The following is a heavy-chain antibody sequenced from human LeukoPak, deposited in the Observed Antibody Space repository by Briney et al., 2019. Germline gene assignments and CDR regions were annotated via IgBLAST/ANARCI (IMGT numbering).Heavy chain of an antibody. D-gene: IGHD2-2*01. J-gene: IGHJ3*02. Sequence: ASVKVSCKVSGYTLTELSMHWVRQAPGKGLEWMGGFDPEDGETIYAQKFQGRVTMTTDTSTSTAYMELRSLRSDDTAVYYCARDIVVVPAAPQDAFDIWGQGTMVTVSS. CDR3: ARDIVVVPAAPQDAFDI. CDR2: FDPEDGET. V-gene: IGHV1-24*01. CDR1: GYTLTELS.